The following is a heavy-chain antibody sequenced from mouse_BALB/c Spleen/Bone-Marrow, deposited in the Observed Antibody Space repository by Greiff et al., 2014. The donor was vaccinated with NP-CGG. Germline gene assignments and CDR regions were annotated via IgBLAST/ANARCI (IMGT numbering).Heavy chain of an antibody. Sequence: VQLQQSGAELVRSGASVKLSCTASGFNIKDYYMHWVKQRPEQGLEWIGWIDPENGDTEYAPKFQGKATMTADTSSNTAYLQLSSLTSEDTAVYYCRVSYYFDYWGQGTTLTVSS. CDR3: RVSYYFDY. J-gene: IGHJ2*01. CDR1: GFNIKDYY. CDR2: IDPENGDT. V-gene: IGHV14-4*02.